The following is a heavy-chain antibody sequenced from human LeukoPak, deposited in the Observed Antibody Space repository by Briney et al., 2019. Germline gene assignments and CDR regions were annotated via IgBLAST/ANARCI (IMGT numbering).Heavy chain of an antibody. V-gene: IGHV4-61*10. CDR3: ARRGIAAAGTYSNYYYMDV. D-gene: IGHD6-13*01. J-gene: IGHJ6*03. CDR2: INHSGST. CDR1: GGSISSGSYY. Sequence: PSETLSLTCTVSGGSISSGSYYWSWIRQPAGKALEWIGEINHSGSTNYNPSLKSRVTISVDTSKNQFSLKLSSVTAADTAVYYCARRGIAAAGTYSNYYYMDVWGKGTTVTVSS.